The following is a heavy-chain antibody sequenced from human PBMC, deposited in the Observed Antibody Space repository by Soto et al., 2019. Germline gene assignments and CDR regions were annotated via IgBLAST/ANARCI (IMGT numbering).Heavy chain of an antibody. CDR1: GFTFSSYA. V-gene: IGHV3-23*01. Sequence: GSLRLSCTASGFTFSSYAMNWVRQAPGKGLEWVSVISGGGGSTYYADSVKGRFTISRDNSQETLYLQMNSLRAEDTAVYYCAKDVYGSTIYYLDFWGQGTLVTVSS. J-gene: IGHJ4*02. CDR2: ISGGGGST. CDR3: AKDVYGSTIYYLDF. D-gene: IGHD6-13*01.